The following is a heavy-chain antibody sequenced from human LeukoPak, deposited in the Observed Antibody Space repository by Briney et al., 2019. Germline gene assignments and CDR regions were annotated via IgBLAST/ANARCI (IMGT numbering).Heavy chain of an antibody. Sequence: GGSLRLSCAASGFTFDDYAMHWVRQAPGKGLEWVSGISWNSGSIGYADSVKGRFTISRDNAKNSLYLQMNSLRAEDTALYYCAKDIVSELRSSYGMDVWGQGTTVTVSS. CDR3: AKDIVSELRSSYGMDV. CDR1: GFTFDDYA. CDR2: ISWNSGSI. J-gene: IGHJ6*02. D-gene: IGHD3-3*01. V-gene: IGHV3-9*01.